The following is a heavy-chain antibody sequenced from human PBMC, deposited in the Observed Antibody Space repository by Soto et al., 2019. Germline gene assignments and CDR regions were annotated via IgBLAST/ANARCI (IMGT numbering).Heavy chain of an antibody. CDR2: IKSKTDGGTT. CDR3: TTDMLVLMVYAIGCFDY. CDR1: GFTFSNAW. J-gene: IGHJ4*02. Sequence: GGSLRLSCAASGFTFSNAWMSWVRRAPGKGLEWVGRIKSKTDGGTTDYAAPVKGRFTISRDDSKNTLYLQMNSLKTEDTAVYYCTTDMLVLMVYAIGCFDYWGQGTLVTVSS. D-gene: IGHD2-8*01. V-gene: IGHV3-15*01.